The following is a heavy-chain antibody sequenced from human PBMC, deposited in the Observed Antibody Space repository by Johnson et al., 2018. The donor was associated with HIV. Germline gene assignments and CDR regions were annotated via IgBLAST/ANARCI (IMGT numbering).Heavy chain of an antibody. CDR1: GFTVSSNY. D-gene: IGHD4-23*01. V-gene: IGHV3-66*02. Sequence: ELLVESGGGLVQPGGSLRLSCAASGFTVSSNYMSWVRQAPGKGLEWVSVIYSGGSTYYADSVKGRFTISRDNSKNTLYLQMNSLRAEDTAVYYCARHGTTVVTRGAFDIWGQGTMVTVSS. CDR3: ARHGTTVVTRGAFDI. J-gene: IGHJ3*02. CDR2: IYSGGST.